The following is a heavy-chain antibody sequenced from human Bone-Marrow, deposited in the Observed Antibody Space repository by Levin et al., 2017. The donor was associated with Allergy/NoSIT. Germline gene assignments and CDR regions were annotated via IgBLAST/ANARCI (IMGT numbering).Heavy chain of an antibody. CDR1: GYSFTKYW. J-gene: IGHJ4*02. V-gene: IGHV5-51*01. D-gene: IGHD6-19*01. Sequence: GESLKISCQGSGYSFTKYWIGWVRQMPGKGLEWMGIICPDDSDTRYDPSFEGQVTISADKSINTAYLQWSSLKATDTAIYYCARQAQVAGPGMDYWGQGTLVTVSS. CDR2: ICPDDSDT. CDR3: ARQAQVAGPGMDY.